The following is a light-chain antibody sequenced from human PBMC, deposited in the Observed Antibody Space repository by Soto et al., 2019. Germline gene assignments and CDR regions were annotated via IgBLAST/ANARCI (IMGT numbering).Light chain of an antibody. V-gene: IGKV3-20*01. CDR2: GAS. J-gene: IGKJ3*01. Sequence: EIVMTQSPVILSVSPGERVTLSCRAGQSVSTNLAWYQQKVGQAPRLLIYGASTRATGIPDRFSGSGSGTDFTFTINRLEPEDFAVYYCQQYASSPFTFGPGTKVDIK. CDR3: QQYASSPFT. CDR1: QSVSTN.